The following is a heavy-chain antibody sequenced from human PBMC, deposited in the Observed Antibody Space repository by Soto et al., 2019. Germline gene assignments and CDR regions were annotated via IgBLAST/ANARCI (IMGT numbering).Heavy chain of an antibody. CDR3: ARASYYYYGMDG. CDR2: INPNSGGT. J-gene: IGHJ6*02. V-gene: IGHV1-2*04. Sequence: ASVKVSCKASGYTFTSYYMNWVRQAPGQGLEWMGWINPNSGGTNYAQKFQGWVTMTRDTSISTAYMELSRLRSDDTAVYYCARASYYYYGMDGWGQGTTVTVSS. CDR1: GYTFTSYY.